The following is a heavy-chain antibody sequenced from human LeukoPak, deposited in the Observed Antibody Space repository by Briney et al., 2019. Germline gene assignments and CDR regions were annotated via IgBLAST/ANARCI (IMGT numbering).Heavy chain of an antibody. CDR1: GYTFSSHG. J-gene: IGHJ4*02. V-gene: IGHV1-18*01. D-gene: IGHD5-12*01. CDR3: ARDSWLPKVGGDFEY. Sequence: ASVKVSCKASGYTFSSHGVSWVRQAPGQGLEWMGWISAYNGNTNYAQKIQGRVTMTADTSTSTACMELRSLRSDDTAVYYCARDSWLPKVGGDFEYWGQGTLVTVSS. CDR2: ISAYNGNT.